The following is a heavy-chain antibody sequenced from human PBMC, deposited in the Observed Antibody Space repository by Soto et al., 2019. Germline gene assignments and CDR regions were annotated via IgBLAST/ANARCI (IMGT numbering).Heavy chain of an antibody. Sequence: EVQLLESGGGLVQPGGSLRLSCAASGFTFSSYAMSWVRQATGKGLEWVLAISGSGGSTYYADSVKGRFTISRDNYKNTLYLQMNSLRAEDTAVYYCAKDPPPQLIAAAGTHWVQGTLVTVSS. CDR3: AKDPPPQLIAAAGTH. CDR1: GFTFSSYA. CDR2: ISGSGGST. D-gene: IGHD6-13*01. V-gene: IGHV3-23*01. J-gene: IGHJ4*02.